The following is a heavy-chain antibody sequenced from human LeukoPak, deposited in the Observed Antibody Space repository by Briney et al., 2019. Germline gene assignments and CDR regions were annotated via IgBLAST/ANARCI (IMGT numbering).Heavy chain of an antibody. Sequence: PGGSLRLSCAASGFTFSSYSMNWVRQAPGKGLEWVSSISSSSSYIYYADSVKGRFTISRDNAKNSLYLQMNSLRAEDTAVYYCARGQSYYDILTGYYNLAGFDPWGQGTLVTVSS. CDR2: ISSSSSYI. CDR1: GFTFSSYS. CDR3: ARGQSYYDILTGYYNLAGFDP. V-gene: IGHV3-21*01. J-gene: IGHJ5*02. D-gene: IGHD3-9*01.